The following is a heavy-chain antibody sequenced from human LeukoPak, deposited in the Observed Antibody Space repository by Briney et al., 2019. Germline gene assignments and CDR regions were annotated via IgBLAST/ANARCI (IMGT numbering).Heavy chain of an antibody. CDR2: IYYSGST. Sequence: SETLSLTCTVSGGSISSSSYYWGWIRQPPGKGLEWMGCIYYSGSTYYNPSLKGRFTISVDTSKNQFSLKLSSVTAADTAVYYCARDSGYYGSGSYYSWGQGTLVTGSS. V-gene: IGHV4-39*07. J-gene: IGHJ4*02. D-gene: IGHD3-10*01. CDR1: GGSISSSSYY. CDR3: ARDSGYYGSGSYYS.